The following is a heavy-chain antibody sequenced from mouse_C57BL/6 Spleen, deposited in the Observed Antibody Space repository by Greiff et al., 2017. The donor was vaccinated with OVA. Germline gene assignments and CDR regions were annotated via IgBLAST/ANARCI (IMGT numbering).Heavy chain of an antibody. CDR1: GYSFTGYY. CDR2: INPSTGGT. J-gene: IGHJ2*01. CDR3: ARGLRAGFDY. V-gene: IGHV1-42*01. D-gene: IGHD3-1*01. Sequence: EVQLQQSGPELVKPGASVKISCKASGYSFTGYYMNWVKQSPEKSLEWIGEINPSTGGTTYNQKFKAKATLTVDKSSSTAHMQLKSLTSEDSAVYYCARGLRAGFDYWGQGTTLTVSS.